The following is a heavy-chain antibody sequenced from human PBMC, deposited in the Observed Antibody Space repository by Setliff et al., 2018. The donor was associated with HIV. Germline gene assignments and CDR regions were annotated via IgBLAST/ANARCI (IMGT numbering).Heavy chain of an antibody. J-gene: IGHJ4*02. CDR1: GLTFSFSSYS. D-gene: IGHD7-27*01. Sequence: GGSLRLSCATSGLTFSFSSYSMNWVRQTPGKGLEWLSYIFSGSDTADYADSVRGRFTISRDNAKNTLYLQMNSLRVEDTALYYCARDLNWGFDYWGRGTLVTVSS. CDR2: IFSGSDTA. CDR3: ARDLNWGFDY. V-gene: IGHV3-48*01.